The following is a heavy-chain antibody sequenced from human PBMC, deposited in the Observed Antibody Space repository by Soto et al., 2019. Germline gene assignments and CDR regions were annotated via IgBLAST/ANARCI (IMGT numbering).Heavy chain of an antibody. D-gene: IGHD5-12*01. CDR1: GYSFPSYA. Sequence: ASVKVSCKASGYSFPSYAIHWVRQAPGQSLEWMGWINGGNGNTKYSQNFQDRVTFTRDTSANIAYMELTSLTSEDTAVYYCARLAKMATIFSFDYWGQGTLVTVSS. CDR2: INGGNGNT. V-gene: IGHV1-3*01. J-gene: IGHJ4*02. CDR3: ARLAKMATIFSFDY.